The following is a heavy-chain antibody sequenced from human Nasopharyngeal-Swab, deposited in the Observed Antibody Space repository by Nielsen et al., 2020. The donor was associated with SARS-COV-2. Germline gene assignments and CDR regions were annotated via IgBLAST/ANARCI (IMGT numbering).Heavy chain of an antibody. CDR3: TRLTYYYDSSSGG. CDR2: IRYDGSNK. V-gene: IGHV3-30*02. Sequence: GESLKISCAASGFTFSSYGMHWVRQAPGKGLEWVAFIRYDGSNKYYADSVKGRFTISRDNSKNTLYLQMDNLRAEDTAVYYCTRLTYYYDSSSGGWGQGTLVTVSS. J-gene: IGHJ4*02. D-gene: IGHD3-22*01. CDR1: GFTFSSYG.